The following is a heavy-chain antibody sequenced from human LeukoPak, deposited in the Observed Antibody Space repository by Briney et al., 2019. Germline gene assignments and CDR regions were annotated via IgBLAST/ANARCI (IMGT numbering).Heavy chain of an antibody. CDR1: GFTFSRHS. CDR3: ARDPPKN. Sequence: GGSLRLSCAASGFTFSRHSMNWVRQAPGKGLEWVANIKEDGSEKYYVDSVKGRFTISRDNAKNSLFLQMNSLRAEDTAVYYCARDPPKNWGQGTLVTVSS. CDR2: IKEDGSEK. V-gene: IGHV3-7*01. J-gene: IGHJ1*01.